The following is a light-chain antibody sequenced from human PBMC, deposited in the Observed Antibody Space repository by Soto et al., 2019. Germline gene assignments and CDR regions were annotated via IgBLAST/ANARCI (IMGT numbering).Light chain of an antibody. CDR2: GVS. CDR1: QSFRSNY. V-gene: IGKV3-20*01. CDR3: KQYVLIPGFT. J-gene: IGKJ4*01. Sequence: EIVLTQSPGTLSLSPGERATLSCRASQSFRSNYLAWYQQRPGQAPRLLIYGVSSRASGIPDRFSGSVSGTAFTLPISSLEPEDSAVYYCKQYVLIPGFTFGGGT.